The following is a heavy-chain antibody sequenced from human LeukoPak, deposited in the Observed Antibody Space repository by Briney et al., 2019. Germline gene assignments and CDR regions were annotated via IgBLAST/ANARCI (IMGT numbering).Heavy chain of an antibody. CDR1: GASLINDH. V-gene: IGHV4-59*01. CDR3: VTYRAGESGRGY. D-gene: IGHD3-10*01. J-gene: IGHJ4*02. CDR2: LDYSGN. Sequence: SETLSLTCTVSGASLINDHWSWVRQPPGKGLEWIGSLDYSGNSYNPSLKSRITISADTSKNQFSLNLNSVTAADTAVYHCVTYRAGESGRGYWGQGTLVTVSS.